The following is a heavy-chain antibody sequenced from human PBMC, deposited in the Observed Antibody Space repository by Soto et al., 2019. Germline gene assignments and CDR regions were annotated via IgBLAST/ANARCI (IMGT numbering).Heavy chain of an antibody. CDR2: IIPTFGTA. CDR1: GGTFSSYA. D-gene: IGHD1-26*01. CDR3: AESGSPTRMAFDI. J-gene: IGHJ3*02. V-gene: IGHV1-69*13. Sequence: SVKVSCKAPGGTFSSYAISWVRQAPGQGLEWMGGIIPTFGTANYAQKFQGRVTITADESTSTAYMELSSLRSEDTAVYYCAESGSPTRMAFDIWGQGTMVTVSS.